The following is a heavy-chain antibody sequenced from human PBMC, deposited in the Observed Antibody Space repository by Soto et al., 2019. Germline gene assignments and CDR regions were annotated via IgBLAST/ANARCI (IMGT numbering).Heavy chain of an antibody. CDR3: ARDDQYYDFWSGSSSGYGMDV. V-gene: IGHV1-69*13. D-gene: IGHD3-3*01. J-gene: IGHJ6*02. CDR2: IIPIFGTA. Sequence: SVKVSCKASGGTFSSYAISWVRQAPGQGLEWMGGIIPIFGTANYAQKLQGRVTITADESTSTAYMELSSLRSEDTAVYYCARDDQYYDFWSGSSSGYGMDVWGQGTTVTVSS. CDR1: GGTFSSYA.